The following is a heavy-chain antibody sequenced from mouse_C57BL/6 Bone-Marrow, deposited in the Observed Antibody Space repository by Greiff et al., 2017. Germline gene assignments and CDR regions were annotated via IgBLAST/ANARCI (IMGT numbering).Heavy chain of an antibody. D-gene: IGHD2-3*01. J-gene: IGHJ2*01. CDR1: GFSLTSYG. V-gene: IGHV2-2*01. Sequence: QVQLQQSGPGLVQPSQSLSITCTVSGFSLTSYGVHWVRQSPGKGLEWLGVIWSGGSTDYNAAVISRLSISKDNSKSQVFLKMNSLQADDTAIYYCARHGYYYFDYWGQGTTLTVSS. CDR2: IWSGGST. CDR3: ARHGYYYFDY.